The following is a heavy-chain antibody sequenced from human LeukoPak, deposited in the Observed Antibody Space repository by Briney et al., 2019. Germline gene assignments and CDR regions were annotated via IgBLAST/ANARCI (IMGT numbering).Heavy chain of an antibody. CDR1: GFTFSSYA. CDR3: ARDYARITMIVVVIDDAFDI. J-gene: IGHJ3*02. V-gene: IGHV3-30*04. Sequence: GGSLRLSGAASGFTFSSYAMHWVRQAPGEGLEWVAVISYDGSNKYYADSVKGRFTISRDNSKNTLYLQMNSLRAEDTAVYYCARDYARITMIVVVIDDAFDIWGQGTMVTVSS. CDR2: ISYDGSNK. D-gene: IGHD3-22*01.